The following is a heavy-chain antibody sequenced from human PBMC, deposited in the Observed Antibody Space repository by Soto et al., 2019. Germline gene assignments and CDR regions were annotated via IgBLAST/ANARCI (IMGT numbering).Heavy chain of an antibody. CDR1: GFTFSRYG. J-gene: IGHJ5*01. CDR3: ARALFPFYGSGSYFWFDS. V-gene: IGHV3-33*01. D-gene: IGHD3-10*01. CDR2: IWYDGSNK. Sequence: PGGSLRLSCAAPGFTFSRYGMHWVRQAPGKGLEWVAVIWYDGSNKYYADSVKGRFTISRENAKNSLYLQMNSLRAEDTAVYYCARALFPFYGSGSYFWFDSWGQGTLVTVSS.